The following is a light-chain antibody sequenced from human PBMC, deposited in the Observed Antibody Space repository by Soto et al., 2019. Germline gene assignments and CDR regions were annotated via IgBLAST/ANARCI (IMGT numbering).Light chain of an antibody. CDR1: SSDIGAYNY. CDR3: FSFTTDWTHV. V-gene: IGLV2-14*01. J-gene: IGLJ1*01. Sequence: SVLTQPASVSGSPGQSITISCTGSSSDIGAYNYVSWFKQYPGKAPNLIISEVSNRPSGVSNRFSGSKSGTAASLTISRLQTEDEADYFCFSFTTDWTHVFGTGTKV. CDR2: EVS.